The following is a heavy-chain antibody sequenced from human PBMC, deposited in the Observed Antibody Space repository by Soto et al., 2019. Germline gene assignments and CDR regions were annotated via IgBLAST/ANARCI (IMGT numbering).Heavy chain of an antibody. V-gene: IGHV4-59*08. CDR3: ARRYGGNLDY. CDR2: IYYSGST. J-gene: IGHJ4*02. D-gene: IGHD1-26*01. CDR1: GGSISSYY. Sequence: QVQLQESGPGLVKPSETLSLTCTVSGGSISSYYWSWIRQPPGKGLEWIGYIYYSGSTNYNPSLTSPVTISVDTSKTQFPLTLSSVPAADTAVYYCARRYGGNLDYWGQGTLVTVSS.